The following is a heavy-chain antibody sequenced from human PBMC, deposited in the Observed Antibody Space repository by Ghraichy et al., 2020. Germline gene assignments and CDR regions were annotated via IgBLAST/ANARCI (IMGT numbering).Heavy chain of an antibody. D-gene: IGHD1-26*01. J-gene: IGHJ4*02. Sequence: GGSLRLSCAASGFTFSSYAMSWVRQAPGKGLEWVSAISGSGGSTYYADSVKGRFTISRDNSKNTPYLQMNSLRAEYTAVYYCAKKGLARWELPAIRPHKDYYFDYWGQGTLVTVSS. CDR1: GFTFSSYA. CDR3: AKKGLARWELPAIRPHKDYYFDY. V-gene: IGHV3-23*01. CDR2: ISGSGGST.